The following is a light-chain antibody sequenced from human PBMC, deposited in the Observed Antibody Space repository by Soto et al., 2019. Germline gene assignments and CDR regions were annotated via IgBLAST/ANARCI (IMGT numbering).Light chain of an antibody. CDR2: GAS. CDR3: QQYGGSPLT. CDR1: QSVSSN. V-gene: IGKV3-20*01. J-gene: IGKJ4*01. Sequence: EIVMTQSPATLSVSPGERATLSCRASQSVSSNLAWYQQKPGQAPRLLIYGASTRATGIPDRFSGSGSGTDFTLTISRLEPEDFAVYYCQQYGGSPLTFGGGTKVGI.